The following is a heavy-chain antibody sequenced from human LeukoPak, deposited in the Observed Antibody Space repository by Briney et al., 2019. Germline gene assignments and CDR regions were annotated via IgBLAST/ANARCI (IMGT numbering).Heavy chain of an antibody. V-gene: IGHV3-23*01. D-gene: IGHD3-3*01. CDR2: ISRISGTT. Sequence: GGSLRLSCAASGFTFDSYAMSWVRQAPGLEGVASISRISGTTPYADSVNRRFTISRDLTKHTLYLQLTSLRAADTATYYCAKDGFQSSEWLPPLHYWGQGTLVPVSS. CDR3: AKDGFQSSEWLPPLHY. J-gene: IGHJ4*02. CDR1: GFTFDSYA.